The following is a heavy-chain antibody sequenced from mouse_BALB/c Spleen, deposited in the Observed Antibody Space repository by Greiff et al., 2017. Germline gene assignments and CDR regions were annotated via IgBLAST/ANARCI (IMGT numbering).Heavy chain of an antibody. CDR3: ASLIRFAY. CDR1: GFSLTSYG. Sequence: VQGVESGPGLVAPSQSLSITCTVSGFSLTSYGVHWVRQPPGKGLEWLGVIWAGGSTNYNSALMSRLSISKDNSKSQVFLKMNSLQTDDTAMYYCASLIRFAYWGQGTLVTVSA. CDR2: IWAGGST. J-gene: IGHJ3*01. V-gene: IGHV2-9*02.